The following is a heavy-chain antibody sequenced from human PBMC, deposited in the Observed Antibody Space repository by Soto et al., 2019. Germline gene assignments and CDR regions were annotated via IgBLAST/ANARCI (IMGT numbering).Heavy chain of an antibody. CDR2: IKQDGSEK. Sequence: SLRLSCAASGFTFSSYWMSWVRQAPGKGLEWVANIKQDGSEKYYVDSVKGRFTISRDNAKNSLYLQMNSLRAEDTAVYYCARARHSSSWYWDYFDYWGQGTLVTVSS. D-gene: IGHD6-13*01. CDR1: GFTFSSYW. CDR3: ARARHSSSWYWDYFDY. V-gene: IGHV3-7*05. J-gene: IGHJ4*02.